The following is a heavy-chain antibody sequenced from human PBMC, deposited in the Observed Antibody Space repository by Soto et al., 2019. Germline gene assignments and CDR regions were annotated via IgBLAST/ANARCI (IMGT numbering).Heavy chain of an antibody. D-gene: IGHD1-1*01. V-gene: IGHV3-33*01. Sequence: QVQLVESGGGVVQPGGSLRLSCAASGSTFDAYGFHWVRQAPGKGLEWVAVVWSNGNLKYYADSVKGRFTISRDSSKSALNLQMNSLRADDTAVYYCARIQLDTIMALDYWGQGTLVTVSS. CDR2: VWSNGNLK. CDR1: GSTFDAYG. CDR3: ARIQLDTIMALDY. J-gene: IGHJ4*02.